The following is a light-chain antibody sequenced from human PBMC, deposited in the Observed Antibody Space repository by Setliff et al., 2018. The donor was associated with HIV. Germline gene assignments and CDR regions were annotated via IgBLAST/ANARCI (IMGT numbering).Light chain of an antibody. CDR2: EVS. Sequence: QSALPQPASVSGSPGQAIAISCTGTSSDVGGYNYVSWYQQHPGKAPKLMIYEVSNRPSGFSDRFSGSKSGNTASLTISGLQTEDEADYFCSSYTSSSPLYVFGTGTKVTVL. CDR3: SSYTSSSPLYV. V-gene: IGLV2-14*01. J-gene: IGLJ1*01. CDR1: SSDVGGYNY.